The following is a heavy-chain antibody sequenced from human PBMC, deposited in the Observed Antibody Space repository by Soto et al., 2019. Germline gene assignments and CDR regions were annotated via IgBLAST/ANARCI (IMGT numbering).Heavy chain of an antibody. D-gene: IGHD6-19*01. CDR2: ISYDGSNK. Sequence: LRLSCAASGFTFSSYGMHWVRQAPGKGLEWVAVISYDGSNKYYADSVKGRFTISRDNPKNTLYLQMNSLRAEDTAVYYCAKDGNSGWQIYYYYGMDVWGQGTTVTVSS. J-gene: IGHJ6*02. CDR1: GFTFSSYG. V-gene: IGHV3-30*18. CDR3: AKDGNSGWQIYYYYGMDV.